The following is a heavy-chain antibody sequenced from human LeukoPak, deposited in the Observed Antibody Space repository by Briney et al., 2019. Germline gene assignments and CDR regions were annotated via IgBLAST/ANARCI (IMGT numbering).Heavy chain of an antibody. J-gene: IGHJ4*02. D-gene: IGHD6-19*01. CDR2: ISSDGSPK. V-gene: IGHV3-33*06. CDR3: AKDHLNRGWSYFDS. CDR1: GFTLSNYV. Sequence: PGGSLRLSCAASGFTLSNYVMHWVRQAPGKGLEWVAIISSDGSPKSYADSVKGRFTISRDNSKNTVYLQMNSLRAEDTAVYYCAKDHLNRGWSYFDSWGQGTLVTVSS.